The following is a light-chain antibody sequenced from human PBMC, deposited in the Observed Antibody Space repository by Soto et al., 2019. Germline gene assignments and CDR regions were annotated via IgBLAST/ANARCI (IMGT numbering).Light chain of an antibody. Sequence: QSALTQPPSVSAAPGQRVTITCSGSTSNIGDNYVSWYQHVPGTAPKLLIYENNKRPSGIPDRFSGSKSGTSATLAITGLRTGDEADYHCGTWDTSLNALVFGGGTKVTVL. CDR2: ENN. CDR1: TSNIGDNY. CDR3: GTWDTSLNALV. V-gene: IGLV1-51*02. J-gene: IGLJ2*01.